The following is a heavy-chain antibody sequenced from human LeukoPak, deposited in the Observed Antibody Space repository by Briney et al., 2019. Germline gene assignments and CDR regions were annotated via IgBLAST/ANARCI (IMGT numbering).Heavy chain of an antibody. CDR1: GXXFTSYW. J-gene: IGHJ4*02. Sequence: GESLKISCKGSGXXFTSYWIGWVRQMPXXXXXXXXIIYPGDSDTRYSPSFQGQVTISADKSISTAYLQWSSLKASDTAMYYCARGDAYGGNSFDYWGQGTLVTVSS. D-gene: IGHD4-23*01. CDR2: IYPGDSDT. V-gene: IGHV5-51*01. CDR3: ARGDAYGGNSFDY.